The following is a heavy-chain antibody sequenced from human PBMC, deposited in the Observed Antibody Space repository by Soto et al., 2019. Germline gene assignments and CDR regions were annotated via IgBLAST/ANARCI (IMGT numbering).Heavy chain of an antibody. D-gene: IGHD3-3*01. CDR2: ISAYNGNT. V-gene: IGHV1-18*04. CDR1: GYTFTSYG. J-gene: IGHJ6*02. CDR3: ARFLGYDFWCGSPYYYGMDV. Sequence: ASVKVSCKASGYTFTSYGISWVRQAPGQGLEWMGWISAYNGNTNYAQKLQGRVTMTTDTSTSTAYMELRSLRSDDTAVYYCARFLGYDFWCGSPYYYGMDVWGQGTTVTVSS.